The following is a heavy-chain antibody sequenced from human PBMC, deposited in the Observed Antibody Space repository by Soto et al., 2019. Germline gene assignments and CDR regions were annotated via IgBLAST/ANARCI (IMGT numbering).Heavy chain of an antibody. CDR1: GGTFSSYA. Sequence: QVQLVQSGAEVKKPGSSVKVSCKASGGTFSSYAISWVRQAPGQGLVWMGGIIPIFGTANYAQKFQGRVTITADESTSKAHKEMSSVSTEDTAMYYYARSTRSGSYDGDSHYRGQGTLITVSS. D-gene: IGHD1-26*01. V-gene: IGHV1-69*01. CDR2: IIPIFGTA. CDR3: ARSTRSGSYDGDSHY. J-gene: IGHJ4*02.